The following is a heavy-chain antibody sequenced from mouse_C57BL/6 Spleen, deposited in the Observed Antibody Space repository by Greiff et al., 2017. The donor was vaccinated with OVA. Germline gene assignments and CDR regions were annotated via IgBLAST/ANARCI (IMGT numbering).Heavy chain of an antibody. Sequence: QVQLQQPGAELVKPGASVKLSCKASGYTFTSYWMQWVKQRPGQGLEWIGEIDPSDSYTNYNQKFKGKATLTVDTSSSTAYMQLSSLTSEDSAVYYCARRYGSGFYWYFGVWGTGTTVTASS. D-gene: IGHD1-1*01. CDR2: IDPSDSYT. J-gene: IGHJ1*03. CDR1: GYTFTSYW. CDR3: ARRYGSGFYWYFGV. V-gene: IGHV1-50*01.